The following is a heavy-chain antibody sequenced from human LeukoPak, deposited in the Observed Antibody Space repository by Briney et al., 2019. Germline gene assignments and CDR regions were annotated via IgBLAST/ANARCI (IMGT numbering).Heavy chain of an antibody. D-gene: IGHD3-10*01. CDR1: GFTFSTYS. V-gene: IGHV3-21*01. J-gene: IGHJ4*02. Sequence: PGGSLRLPCAASGFTFSTYSMNWVRQAPGKGLEWVSSISSSSNYIYYADSVKGRFTISRDNAKNSLYLQMNSLRVEDTALYYCWARGGFDYWGQGTLVTVSS. CDR3: WARGGFDY. CDR2: ISSSSNYI.